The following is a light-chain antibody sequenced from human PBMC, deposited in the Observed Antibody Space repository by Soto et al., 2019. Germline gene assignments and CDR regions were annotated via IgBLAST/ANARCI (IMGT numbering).Light chain of an antibody. CDR1: QIIDSK. CDR3: QQYKSWRA. V-gene: IGKV3-15*01. J-gene: IGKJ1*01. CDR2: DAS. Sequence: IVMTQSPATLSVSPGERVTLSCRASQIIDSKLAWYQQRPGQAPRLLIYDASIRATGIPARFSGSGSGTEFTLNISGLQSEAFGVYYCQQYKSWRAFGQGTNVEV.